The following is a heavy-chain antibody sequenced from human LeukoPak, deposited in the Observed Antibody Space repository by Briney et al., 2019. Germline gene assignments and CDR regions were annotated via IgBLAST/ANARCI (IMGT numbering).Heavy chain of an antibody. D-gene: IGHD5-12*01. CDR1: GFTFSSYW. CDR3: AKDAVPYGGYAVYYFDY. CDR2: INSDGSST. V-gene: IGHV3-74*01. Sequence: GGSLRLSCAASGFTFSSYWMHWVRQAPGKGLVWVSRINSDGSSTSYADSVKGRFTISRDNAKNTLYLQMNSLRAEDTAVYYCAKDAVPYGGYAVYYFDYWGQGTLVTVSS. J-gene: IGHJ4*02.